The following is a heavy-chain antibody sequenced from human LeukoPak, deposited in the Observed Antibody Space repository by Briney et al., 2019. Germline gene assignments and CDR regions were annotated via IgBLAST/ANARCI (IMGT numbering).Heavy chain of an antibody. V-gene: IGHV3-30*18. CDR1: GFTFSSYG. J-gene: IGHJ6*02. Sequence: PGGSLRLSCAASGFTFSSYGMHWVRQAPGKGLEWVAVISYDGSNKYYADSVKGRFTISRDNSKNTLYLQMNSLRAEDTAVYYCAKSIDYDSSGYYLPLFAYYYGMDVWGQGTTVTVSS. CDR3: AKSIDYDSSGYYLPLFAYYYGMDV. CDR2: ISYDGSNK. D-gene: IGHD3-22*01.